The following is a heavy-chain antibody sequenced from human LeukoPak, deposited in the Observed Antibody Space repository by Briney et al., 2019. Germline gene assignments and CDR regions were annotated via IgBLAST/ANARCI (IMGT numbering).Heavy chain of an antibody. D-gene: IGHD3-3*01. J-gene: IGHJ4*02. CDR3: STDLGTLWSGYSYDF. CDR2: IIPVLGVA. Sequence: SVMVSCKTTGYTFTNYGISWVEQAPGQGLEWMGRIIPVLGVANYAQKFQGRVTISADKSTSTAYMEVSRLRSEDTAVYYCSTDLGTLWSGYSYDFWGQGTLVTVSS. V-gene: IGHV1-69*04. CDR1: GYTFTNYG.